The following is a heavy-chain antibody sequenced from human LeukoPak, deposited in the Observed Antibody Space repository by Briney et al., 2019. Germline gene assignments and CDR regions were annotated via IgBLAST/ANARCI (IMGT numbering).Heavy chain of an antibody. Sequence: PGGSLRLSCAASVYTFDHYPMHCARHAPGEGLECVSLITVGGGSTYYADSVTGRFTISRDNSKSALYLQVNSLRTEDTALYYCAKDIRPRDNWADGFHFWGLGTTVTVSS. D-gene: IGHD1-20*01. V-gene: IGHV3-43*02. CDR2: ITVGGGST. J-gene: IGHJ3*01. CDR1: VYTFDHYP. CDR3: AKDIRPRDNWADGFHF.